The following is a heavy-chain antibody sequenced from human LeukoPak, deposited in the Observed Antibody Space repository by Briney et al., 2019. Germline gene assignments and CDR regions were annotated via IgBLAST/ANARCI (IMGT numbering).Heavy chain of an antibody. D-gene: IGHD2/OR15-2a*01. CDR3: AKGRGEYYYYAMDV. J-gene: IGHJ6*02. V-gene: IGHV3-23*01. Sequence: GGSLRLSCAASGFSFSSYAMSWVRQAPGKGLEWVSAISGSGGSTYPADSVKGRFTISRDNSKNTVHLQMNSLRAEDTAVYYCAKGRGEYYYYAMDVWGQGTTVTVSS. CDR1: GFSFSSYA. CDR2: ISGSGGST.